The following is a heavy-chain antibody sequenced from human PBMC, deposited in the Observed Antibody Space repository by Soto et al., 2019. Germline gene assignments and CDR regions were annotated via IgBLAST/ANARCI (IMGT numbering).Heavy chain of an antibody. J-gene: IGHJ5*01. D-gene: IGHD3-22*01. V-gene: IGHV1-46*01. CDR2: INPTGGGT. Sequence: ASVKVSCKASVYTFTSYYMHWVRQAPGQGLEWMGIINPTGGGTSYAQKFQGRVTITRDTSTSTVYMELSSQSSEHTAVYYCPSDPQYHYDSSGSGKAPRPENLFGPWGQGTLVTVSS. CDR3: PSDPQYHYDSSGSGKAPRPENLFGP. CDR1: VYTFTSYY.